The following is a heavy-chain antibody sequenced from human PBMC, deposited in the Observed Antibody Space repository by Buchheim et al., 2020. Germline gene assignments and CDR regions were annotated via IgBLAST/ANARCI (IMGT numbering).Heavy chain of an antibody. Sequence: QVQLQQWGAGLLKPSETLSLTCAVYGGSFSGYYWSWIRQPPGKGLEWIGYIYYSGSTYYNPSLKSRVTISVDTSKNQFSLKLSSVTAADTAVYYCARGFMANCGGNCEGYWGQGAL. V-gene: IGHV4-34*01. J-gene: IGHJ4*02. CDR2: IYYSGST. CDR3: ARGFMANCGGNCEGY. D-gene: IGHD2-21*01. CDR1: GGSFSGYY.